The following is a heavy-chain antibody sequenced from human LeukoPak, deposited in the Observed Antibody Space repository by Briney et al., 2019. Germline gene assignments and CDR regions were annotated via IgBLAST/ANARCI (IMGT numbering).Heavy chain of an antibody. CDR3: ARVGSSTYFYYYMDV. CDR1: GFTFDDYG. V-gene: IGHV3-20*04. D-gene: IGHD6-13*01. CDR2: INWNGGST. J-gene: IGHJ6*03. Sequence: GGSLRLSCAASGFTFDDYGMSWVRLAPGKGLEGVSGINWNGGSTGYADSVRGRFTISRDNAQNSLYLQMNSLRAEDTAMYFCARVGSSTYFYYYMDVWGKGTTVTVSS.